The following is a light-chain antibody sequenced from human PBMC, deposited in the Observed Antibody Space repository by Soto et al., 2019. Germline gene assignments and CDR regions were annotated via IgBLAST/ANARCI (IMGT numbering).Light chain of an antibody. V-gene: IGLV2-14*01. CDR1: SSDVGDYNY. CDR3: SSYTSSNTWV. J-gene: IGLJ3*02. Sequence: QSALTQPASVSGSPGQSITISCTGTSSDVGDYNYVSWYQQHPGKAPKLMIYEVSNRPSGDSNRFSGSKSGNTASLTISGLQAEDEADYYCSSYTSSNTWVFGGGTKLTVL. CDR2: EVS.